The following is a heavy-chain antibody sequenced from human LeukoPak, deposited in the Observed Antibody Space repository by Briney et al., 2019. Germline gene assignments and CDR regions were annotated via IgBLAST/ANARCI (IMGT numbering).Heavy chain of an antibody. D-gene: IGHD3-10*01. CDR2: ISSTSSYT. Sequence: PGGSLRLSCAASGFTFSDYYMSWIRQAPGKGLEWVSYISSTSSYTNYADSVKGRFTISRDNAKNSLYLQMNSLRVEDTAVYYCARDVSGVKFWGQGTLVTVSS. CDR3: ARDVSGVKF. CDR1: GFTFSDYY. J-gene: IGHJ4*02. V-gene: IGHV3-11*06.